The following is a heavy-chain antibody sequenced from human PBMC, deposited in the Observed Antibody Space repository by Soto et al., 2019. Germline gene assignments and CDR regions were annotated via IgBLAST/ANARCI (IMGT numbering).Heavy chain of an antibody. V-gene: IGHV3-72*01. CDR3: AGGKNSFDL. CDR1: GFTFSDYY. J-gene: IGHJ4*02. Sequence: EVQLVESGGGWVQPGGSLRLSCAASGFTFSDYYMDWVRQAPGKGLEWVGRIRNKAASHTTEYAASVKGRFTISRDDSKNSLYLQLNSLKSEDTAVYYCAGGKNSFDLWGQGTLVTVSS. CDR2: IRNKAASHTT.